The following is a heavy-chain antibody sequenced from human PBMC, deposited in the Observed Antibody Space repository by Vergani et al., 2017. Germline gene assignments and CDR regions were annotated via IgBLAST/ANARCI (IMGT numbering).Heavy chain of an antibody. J-gene: IGHJ4*02. CDR3: ARDFWSGSVDY. V-gene: IGHV3-9*01. D-gene: IGHD3-3*01. CDR2: ISWNMGSI. CDR1: GFTFDDYA. Sequence: EVQLVESGGGLVQPGRSLRLSCAASGFTFDDYAMHWVRQAPGKGLEWVSGISWNMGSIGYADSVKGRFTISRDNAKNSLYLQMNSLRAEDTALYYCARDFWSGSVDYWGQGTLVTVSS.